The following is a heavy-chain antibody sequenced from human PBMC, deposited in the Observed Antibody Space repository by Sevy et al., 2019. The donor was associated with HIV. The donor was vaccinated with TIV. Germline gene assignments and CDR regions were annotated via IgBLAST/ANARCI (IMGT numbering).Heavy chain of an antibody. CDR2: ISYDGSNK. Sequence: GGSLRLSCAASGFTFSSYGMHWVRQAPGKGLEWVAVISYDGSNKYYADSVKGRFTISRDNSKNTLYLQMNSLRAEDTAVYYCAKNQVYCSGGSCYSADDFFHYWGQGTLVTVSS. J-gene: IGHJ4*02. CDR3: AKNQVYCSGGSCYSADDFFHY. V-gene: IGHV3-30*18. CDR1: GFTFSSYG. D-gene: IGHD2-15*01.